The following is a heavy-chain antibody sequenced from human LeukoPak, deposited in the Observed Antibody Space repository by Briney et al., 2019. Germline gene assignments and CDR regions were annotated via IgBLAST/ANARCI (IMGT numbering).Heavy chain of an antibody. CDR2: ISAYNGNT. J-gene: IGHJ4*02. V-gene: IGHV1-18*01. CDR3: ARYHTAAAGIFDY. Sequence: GASVTVSFKASGYTFTSYGISWVRQAPGQGLEWMGCISAYNGNTNYAQKLQGRVTMTTDTSTSTDSMELRSLSSDDTDVSYCARYHTAAAGIFDYWGQGTRVTASS. D-gene: IGHD6-13*01. CDR1: GYTFTSYG.